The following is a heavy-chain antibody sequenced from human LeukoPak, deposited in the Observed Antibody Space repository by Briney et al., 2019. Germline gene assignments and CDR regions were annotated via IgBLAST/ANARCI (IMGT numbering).Heavy chain of an antibody. J-gene: IGHJ4*02. D-gene: IGHD4-17*01. Sequence: GGSLRLSCAASGFTFSNAWMSWVRQAPGKGLEWVGRIKSKTDGGTTDYAAPVKGRFTISRDDSKNTLYLQMNSLKTEDTAVYYCTTDQVGDYGEFDYWGQGTLVTVSS. V-gene: IGHV3-15*01. CDR2: IKSKTDGGTT. CDR1: GFTFSNAW. CDR3: TTDQVGDYGEFDY.